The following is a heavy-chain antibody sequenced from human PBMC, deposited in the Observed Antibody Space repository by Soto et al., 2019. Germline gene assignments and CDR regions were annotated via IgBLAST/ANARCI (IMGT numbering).Heavy chain of an antibody. J-gene: IGHJ6*03. Sequence: PSETLSLTCTVSGGSISSSSYYWGWIRQPPGKGLEWIGSIYYSGSTYYNPSLKSRVTISVDTSKNQFSLKLSSVTAADTAAYYCARGRPQKGGYCSSTSCYSYYYYYMDVWGKGTTVTVSS. D-gene: IGHD2-2*01. CDR1: GGSISSSSYY. CDR2: IYYSGST. V-gene: IGHV4-39*07. CDR3: ARGRPQKGGYCSSTSCYSYYYYYMDV.